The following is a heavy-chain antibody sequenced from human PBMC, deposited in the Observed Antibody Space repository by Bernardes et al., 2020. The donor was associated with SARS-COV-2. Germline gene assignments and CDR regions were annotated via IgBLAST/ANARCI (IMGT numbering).Heavy chain of an antibody. Sequence: GGSLRLSCAASGFSFSTSWVHWVRQTPGKGLVWVSRITSDGSVIDYADSVKGRFTISRDNAKNTLYLQMNSLRADDTAVYYCARAGQFYFEYWGQGTLVTVSS. V-gene: IGHV3-74*01. CDR3: ARAGQFYFEY. CDR1: GFSFSTSW. CDR2: ITSDGSVI. J-gene: IGHJ4*02.